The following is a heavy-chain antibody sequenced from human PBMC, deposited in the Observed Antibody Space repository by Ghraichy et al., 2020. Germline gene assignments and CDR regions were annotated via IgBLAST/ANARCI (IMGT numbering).Heavy chain of an antibody. J-gene: IGHJ6*02. CDR2: ISAYNGNT. D-gene: IGHD2-21*02. V-gene: IGHV1-18*01. Sequence: ASVKVSCKASGYTFTSYGISWVRQAPGQGLEWMGWISAYNGNTNYAQKLQGRVTMTTDTSTSTAYMELRSLRSGDTAVYYCARDINHIEVVTAIQDYYYGMDVWGQGTTVTVSS. CDR3: ARDINHIEVVTAIQDYYYGMDV. CDR1: GYTFTSYG.